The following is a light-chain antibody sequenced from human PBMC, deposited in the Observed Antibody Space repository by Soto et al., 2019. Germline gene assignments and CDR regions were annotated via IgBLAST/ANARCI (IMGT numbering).Light chain of an antibody. V-gene: IGKV3-20*01. J-gene: IGKJ1*01. CDR3: LQFRISPPPWT. CDR1: QSVSSNY. Sequence: ETVLTQSPGTLSLSPGERATLSCRASQSVSSNYLAWYQQKPGQAPRLLIYGASTRATGTPGRFSGSGSGTDFALTISRLEPEDFAVYYCLQFRISPPPWTFGQGTKVEI. CDR2: GAS.